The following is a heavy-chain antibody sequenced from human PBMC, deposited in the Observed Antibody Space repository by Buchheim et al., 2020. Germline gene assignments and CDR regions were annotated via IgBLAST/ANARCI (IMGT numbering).Heavy chain of an antibody. Sequence: EVQLLESGGGLVQPGGSLRLSCAASGVTFSNYDMGWVRQAPGKGLEWVSTISESGASTFYAESVKGRFTISSDNSRNTLYLQMSSLRAEDTAVYYCARKDDTVTNNFDYWGQGTL. V-gene: IGHV3-23*01. CDR1: GVTFSNYD. CDR3: ARKDDTVTNNFDY. J-gene: IGHJ4*02. D-gene: IGHD4-17*01. CDR2: ISESGAST.